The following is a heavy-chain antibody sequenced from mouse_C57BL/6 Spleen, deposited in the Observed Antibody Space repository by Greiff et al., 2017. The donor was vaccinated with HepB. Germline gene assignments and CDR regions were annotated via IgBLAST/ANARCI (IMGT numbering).Heavy chain of an antibody. J-gene: IGHJ2*01. Sequence: EVKLMESEGGLVQPGSSMKLSCTASGFTFSDYYMAWVRQVPEKGLEWVANINYDGSSTYYLDSLKSRFIISRDNAKNFLYLQMSSLKSEDTATYYCARDQNYGFDYWGQGTTLTVSS. V-gene: IGHV5-16*01. CDR1: GFTFSDYY. CDR2: INYDGSST. D-gene: IGHD1-1*01. CDR3: ARDQNYGFDY.